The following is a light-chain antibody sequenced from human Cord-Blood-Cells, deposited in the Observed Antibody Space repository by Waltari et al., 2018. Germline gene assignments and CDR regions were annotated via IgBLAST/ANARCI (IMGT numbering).Light chain of an antibody. CDR2: AAS. CDR1: QSISSY. J-gene: IGKJ1*01. V-gene: IGKV1-39*01. Sequence: DIQMTQSQSSLSASVGVRVTITCRASQSISSYLNWYQQKPGKAPKLLIYAASSLQSGVPSRFSGSGSGTDFTLTISSLQPEDFATYYCQQSYSTPWTFGQGTKVEIK. CDR3: QQSYSTPWT.